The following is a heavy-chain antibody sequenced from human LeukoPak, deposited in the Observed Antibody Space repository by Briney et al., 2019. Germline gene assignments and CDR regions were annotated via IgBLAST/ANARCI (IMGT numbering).Heavy chain of an antibody. Sequence: ASVKVSCKASGGTFSSYAISWVRQAPGQGLEWMGWISVFYGHTNYSENLQGRVTMTTDTSTSTAYMEVRGLRSDDTAVYYCVREVSAADAGYMDVWGTGTTVIVSS. V-gene: IGHV1-18*01. CDR1: GGTFSSYA. J-gene: IGHJ6*03. CDR3: VREVSAADAGYMDV. CDR2: ISVFYGHT. D-gene: IGHD6-13*01.